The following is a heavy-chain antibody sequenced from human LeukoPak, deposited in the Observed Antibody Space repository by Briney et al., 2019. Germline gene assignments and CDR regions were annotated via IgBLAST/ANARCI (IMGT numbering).Heavy chain of an antibody. Sequence: PSETLSLTCTVSGGSISSGDYYWSWLRQPPGKGLEWIGYIYYSGSTYYNPSLKSRITISVDTSKNQFSLKLSSVTAADTAVYYCARGRGDYVFPPRPYYFDYWGQGTLVTVSS. CDR3: ARGRGDYVFPPRPYYFDY. CDR1: GGSISSGDYY. J-gene: IGHJ4*02. V-gene: IGHV4-30-4*01. CDR2: IYYSGST. D-gene: IGHD4-17*01.